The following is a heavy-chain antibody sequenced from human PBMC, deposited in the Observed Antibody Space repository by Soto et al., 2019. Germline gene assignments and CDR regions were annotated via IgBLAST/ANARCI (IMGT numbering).Heavy chain of an antibody. D-gene: IGHD5-12*01. J-gene: IGHJ4*02. V-gene: IGHV2-5*02. CDR2: IYWDDDK. CDR1: GFSLSSIGMG. Sequence: QITVKESGLTLVKPTETLTLTYTFSGFSLSSIGMGVGWIRQPPGKALEWLALIYWDDDKRYSPSLSSRLTITKDPSKNEVDLTMTNMDPVDTATYYCARLTRGVYDSGRLWEKFDYRGQGTLVTVSS. CDR3: ARLTRGVYDSGRLWEKFDY.